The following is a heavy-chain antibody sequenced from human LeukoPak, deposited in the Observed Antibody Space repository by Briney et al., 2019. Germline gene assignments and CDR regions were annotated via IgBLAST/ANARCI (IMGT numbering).Heavy chain of an antibody. CDR3: ARDRSPPPEKDIEVVPAYYYYGMDV. CDR1: GFTFSSYS. CDR2: ISSSSSYI. D-gene: IGHD2-2*01. Sequence: PGGSLRLSCAASGFTFSSYSMNWVRQAPGKGLEWVSSISSSSSYIYYADSVKGRFTISRDNAKNSLYLQMNSLRAEDTAVYYCARDRSPPPEKDIEVVPAYYYYGMDVWGQGTTVTVSS. V-gene: IGHV3-21*01. J-gene: IGHJ6*02.